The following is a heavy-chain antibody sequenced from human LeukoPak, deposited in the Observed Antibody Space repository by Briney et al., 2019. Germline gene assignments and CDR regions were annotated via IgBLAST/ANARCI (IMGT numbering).Heavy chain of an antibody. V-gene: IGHV3-74*01. CDR1: GFTFSSYW. D-gene: IGHD2/OR15-2a*01. Sequence: GGSLRLSCAASGFTFSSYWMHWVRQAPGKGPVWVSRVDVHGQGTSYADSVKGRFTISRDNAKNTLSLQMNSLSAEDTAVYYCARSNYDNTTFYYHLDLWGQGTLVTVSS. CDR3: ARSNYDNTTFYYHLDL. CDR2: VDVHGQGT. J-gene: IGHJ5*02.